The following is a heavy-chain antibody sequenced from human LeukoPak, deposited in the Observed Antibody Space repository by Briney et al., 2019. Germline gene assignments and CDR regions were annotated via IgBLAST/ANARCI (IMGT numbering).Heavy chain of an antibody. J-gene: IGHJ5*01. Sequence: PGGSLRLSCAASGFTFSSYWMNWVRQAPGKGLEWVANIKRDGNEKNYVDSVKRRFSISRDNAKNSLYLQMDSLRAEDTAVYYCEKEGAYPIITYDSWGQGALVTVCS. V-gene: IGHV3-7*01. CDR1: GFTFSSYW. CDR2: IKRDGNEK. D-gene: IGHD3-10*01. CDR3: EKEGAYPIITYDS.